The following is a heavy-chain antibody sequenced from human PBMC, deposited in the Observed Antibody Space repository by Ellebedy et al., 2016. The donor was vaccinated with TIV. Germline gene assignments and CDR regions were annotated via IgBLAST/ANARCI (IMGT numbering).Heavy chain of an antibody. D-gene: IGHD3-3*01. Sequence: PGGSLRLSCAASGFAVSMYDMNWVRQAPGKGLEWVSCISSSGSYIYADSMKGRFTIFSDNAKNSLYLQINSLRAEDTAVYYCARHPPLIWSGLHYGMDVWGQGTTVTVSS. CDR3: ARHPPLIWSGLHYGMDV. CDR1: GFAVSMYD. V-gene: IGHV3-21*01. J-gene: IGHJ6*02. CDR2: ISSSGSYI.